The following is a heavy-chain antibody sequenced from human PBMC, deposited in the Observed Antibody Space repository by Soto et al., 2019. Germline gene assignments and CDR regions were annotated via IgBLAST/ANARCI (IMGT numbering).Heavy chain of an antibody. D-gene: IGHD1-20*01. CDR1: GGSISSYY. V-gene: IGHV4-59*08. CDR2: IYYSGST. CDR3: ARHAVSNAFDI. Sequence: SETLSLTCTVSGGSISSYYWSWIRQPPGKGLEWIGYIYYSGSTNYNPSLKSRVTISVDTSKNQFSLKLSSVTAADTAVYYCARHAVSNAFDIWGQGTMVTVSS. J-gene: IGHJ3*02.